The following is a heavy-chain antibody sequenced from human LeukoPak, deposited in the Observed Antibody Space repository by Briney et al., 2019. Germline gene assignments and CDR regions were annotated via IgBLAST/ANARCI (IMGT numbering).Heavy chain of an antibody. D-gene: IGHD3-22*01. Sequence: SGPTLVKPTQTLTLTCTFSGFSLSTSGVGVGWICQPAGKALEWLALIYWNDDKSYSPSLKSRLTITKDTSKNQVVLTMTNMDPVDTATYYCAHIRDSSDGYIFDYWGQGTLVTVSS. J-gene: IGHJ4*02. CDR2: IYWNDDK. CDR1: GFSLSTSGVG. CDR3: AHIRDSSDGYIFDY. V-gene: IGHV2-5*01.